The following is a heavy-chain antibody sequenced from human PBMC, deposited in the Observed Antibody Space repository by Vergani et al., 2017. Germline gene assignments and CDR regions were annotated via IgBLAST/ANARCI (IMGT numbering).Heavy chain of an antibody. CDR1: GFTFISYA. D-gene: IGHD5-18*01. Sequence: EVQLLESRGGLVQPGGSLRLSCAASGFTFISYAMSCVRQAPGKGLEWVSAICGSGGSIYYADSVKGRFTISRDNSKYTLYLQMNSLRAEDTAVYYCAXDWNTAMVPDGFDCWGQGTLVTVSS. CDR2: ICGSGGSI. V-gene: IGHV3-23*01. J-gene: IGHJ4*02. CDR3: AXDWNTAMVPDGFDC.